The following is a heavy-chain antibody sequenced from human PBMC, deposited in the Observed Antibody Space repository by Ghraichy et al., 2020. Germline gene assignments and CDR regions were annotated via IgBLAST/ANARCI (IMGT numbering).Heavy chain of an antibody. CDR1: GFTFSSYG. V-gene: IGHV3-30*18. CDR2: ISYDGSNK. D-gene: IGHD3-22*01. CDR3: AKPMDPASSGYYFYYYYYGIDV. J-gene: IGHJ6*04. Sequence: GESLNISCAASGFTFSSYGMNWVRQAPGKGLEWVGVISYDGSNKYYADSVKGRFTISRDNSKNTLYLQRTSLRAEDTAVYYCAKPMDPASSGYYFYYYYYGIDVSSNGSPVTV.